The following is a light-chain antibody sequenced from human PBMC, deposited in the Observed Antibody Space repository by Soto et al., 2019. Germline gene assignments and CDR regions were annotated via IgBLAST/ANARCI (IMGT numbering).Light chain of an antibody. CDR1: QDISNS. J-gene: IGKJ3*01. V-gene: IGKV1-33*01. CDR2: AAS. CDR3: QHSDTRPPT. Sequence: DIQMTQSPSSLSAFVGDRVTITCQASQDISNSLNWYQQKPGKAPKVLIYAASNFETGVPSRFRGSGSGTDFTFTISSMQPEDIAEYYCQHSDTRPPTFGPGTTVDIK.